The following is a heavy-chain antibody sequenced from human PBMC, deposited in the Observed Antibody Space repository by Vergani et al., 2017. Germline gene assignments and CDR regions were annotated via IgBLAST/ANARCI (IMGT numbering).Heavy chain of an antibody. CDR3: VYRKSGCGTTGCLYPFYYCDDVRV. Sequence: QITLKESGPTLVKPTQTLTLTCTFSGFSLNTRGVNVVWIRQPPGKALDWRALIYWNDDQQYSPSLNNRVTITKDTYKIQVVLTMTNMDDVDTGSYYCVYRKSGCGTTGCLYPFYYCDDVRVLGKGNTVTVSS. D-gene: IGHD1-7*01. CDR1: GFSLNTRGVN. J-gene: IGHJ6*01. V-gene: IGHV2-5*04. CDR2: IYWNDDQ.